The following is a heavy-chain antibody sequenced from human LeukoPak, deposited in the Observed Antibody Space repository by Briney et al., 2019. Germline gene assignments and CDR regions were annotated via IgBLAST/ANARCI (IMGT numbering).Heavy chain of an antibody. CDR3: ARGRGASNYSPYYFDY. CDR1: EFSVGSNY. V-gene: IGHV3-21*01. CDR2: ISSSSSYI. J-gene: IGHJ4*02. D-gene: IGHD4-11*01. Sequence: PGGSLRLSCAASEFSVGSNYMTWVRQAPGKGLEWVSSISSSSSYIYYADSVKGRFTISRDNAKNSLYLQMNSLRAEDTAVYYCARGRGASNYSPYYFDYWGQGTLVTVSS.